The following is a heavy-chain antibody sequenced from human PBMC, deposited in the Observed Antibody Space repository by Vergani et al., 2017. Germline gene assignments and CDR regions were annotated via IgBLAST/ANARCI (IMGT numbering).Heavy chain of an antibody. V-gene: IGHV4-39*01. D-gene: IGHD3-9*01. CDR3: ARTGSFILRYFHWAL. J-gene: IGHJ4*02. CDR2: IYHSGGS. Sequence: QLHLQESGPGLVKPSETLSLTCTVSGGSITSCSYYWGWIRQPPGKGLEWIGNIYHSGGSYYNPSLKGRVTISVDTAKNQFSLEVTSVTAADTAIYFCARTGSFILRYFHWALWGQGTLVTVSS. CDR1: GGSITSCSYY.